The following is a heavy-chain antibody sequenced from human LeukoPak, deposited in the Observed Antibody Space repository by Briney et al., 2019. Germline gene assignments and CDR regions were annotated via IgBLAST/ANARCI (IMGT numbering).Heavy chain of an antibody. V-gene: IGHV3-21*01. CDR1: GFTFSGYA. CDR2: ISSSSSYI. D-gene: IGHD3-10*01. J-gene: IGHJ6*03. Sequence: PGGSLRLSCAASGFTFSGYAMSWVRQAPGKGLEWVSSISSSSSYIYYADSVKGRFTISRDNAKNSLYLQMNSLRAEDTAVYYCAREKVGFGSYYYYMDVWGKGTTVTVSS. CDR3: AREKVGFGSYYYYMDV.